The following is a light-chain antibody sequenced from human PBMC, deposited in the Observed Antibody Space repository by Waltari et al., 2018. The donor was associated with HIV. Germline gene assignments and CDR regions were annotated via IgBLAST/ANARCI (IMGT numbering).Light chain of an antibody. CDR3: CSYGGDDTLV. CDR1: STNVGSYSL. J-gene: IGLJ3*02. Sequence: QSALTQPASVSGSLGQSLTISCTGASTNVGSYSLVSWYQNRPGQAPTLIIYDDSKRPLGISTRFAGSKSGNTASLTISGLQSEDEADYYCCSYGGDDTLVFGGGTKVTAL. CDR2: DDS. V-gene: IGLV2-23*01.